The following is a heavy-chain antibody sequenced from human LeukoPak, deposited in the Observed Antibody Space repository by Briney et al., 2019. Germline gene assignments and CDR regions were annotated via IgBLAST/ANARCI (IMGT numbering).Heavy chain of an antibody. J-gene: IGHJ4*02. CDR2: IYYSGST. CDR1: GGSISSYY. V-gene: IGHV4-59*01. CDR3: ARDGYELDY. D-gene: IGHD5-12*01. Sequence: PSETLSLTCTVSGGSISSYYWSWIRQPPGKGLEWIGYIYYSGSTNYNPSLKSRVTISVDTSKNQFSLKLSSVTAADTAVYYCARDGYELDYWGQGTLVTVSS.